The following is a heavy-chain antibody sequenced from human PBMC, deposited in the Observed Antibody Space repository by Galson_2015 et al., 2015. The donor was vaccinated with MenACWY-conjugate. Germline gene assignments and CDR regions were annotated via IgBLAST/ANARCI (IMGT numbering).Heavy chain of an antibody. D-gene: IGHD6-19*01. CDR3: ARKPTVAGHYYYFDN. Sequence: YSGITHYTPSLRCRLTLSTDTSKNQFSQKLSAVTAADTAVYFCARKPTVAGHYYYFDNWGQGALVTVSS. V-gene: IGHV4-39*01. J-gene: IGHJ4*02. CDR2: YSGIT.